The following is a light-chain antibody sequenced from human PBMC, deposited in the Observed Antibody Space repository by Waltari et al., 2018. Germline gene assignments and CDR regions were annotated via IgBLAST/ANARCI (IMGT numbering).Light chain of an antibody. CDR2: GAS. J-gene: IGKJ4*01. V-gene: IGKV1-9*01. CDR1: QGISSY. Sequence: DIQLTQSPSFLSASVGDRVTITCRASQGISSYVAWYQQKPGEAPKLLIYGASTLQSGVPPRFSGNGSGTEFTLTISSLQPEDFATYYCQQLNSYPPLTFGGGTKVEIK. CDR3: QQLNSYPPLT.